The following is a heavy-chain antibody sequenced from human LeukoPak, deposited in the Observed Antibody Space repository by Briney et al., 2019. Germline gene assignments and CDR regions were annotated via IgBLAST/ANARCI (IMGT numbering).Heavy chain of an antibody. CDR1: GFTFSSYA. Sequence: GGSLRLSCAASGFTFSSYAMSWVRQAPGKGLEWVSAISGSGGSTYYADSVKGRFTISRDNSKNTLYLQMNSLRAEDTAVYYCAKDQRKDSPLEYSYAGVNDYWGQGTLVTVSS. V-gene: IGHV3-23*01. D-gene: IGHD5-18*01. CDR3: AKDQRKDSPLEYSYAGVNDY. CDR2: ISGSGGST. J-gene: IGHJ4*02.